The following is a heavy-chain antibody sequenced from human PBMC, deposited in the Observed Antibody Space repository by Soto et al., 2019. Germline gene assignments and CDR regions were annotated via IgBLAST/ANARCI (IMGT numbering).Heavy chain of an antibody. Sequence: QVQLVQSGAEVKKPGASVKVSCKASGYTFTSYDINWVRQATGQGLEWMGWMNPNSGKTGYAQKFQGRVTMNRNTSISTAYMELSSLRSEDTAVYYCARGLSPYTEDGYNYSDYWGQGTLVTVAS. D-gene: IGHD5-12*01. CDR1: GYTFTSYD. J-gene: IGHJ4*02. CDR3: ARGLSPYTEDGYNYSDY. CDR2: MNPNSGKT. V-gene: IGHV1-8*01.